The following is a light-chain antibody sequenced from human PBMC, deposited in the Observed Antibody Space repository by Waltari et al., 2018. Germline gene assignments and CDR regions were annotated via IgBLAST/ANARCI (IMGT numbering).Light chain of an antibody. CDR3: SSYAGSNNLV. CDR2: EVS. J-gene: IGLJ2*01. V-gene: IGLV2-8*01. CDR1: SSHAGGSNY. Sequence: QSALTQPPSASGSPGPSVTISCTGTSSHAGGSNYLSWYQQHPGKAPKLMIYEVSKRPSGVPDRFSGSKSGNTASLTVSGLQAEDEADYYCSSYAGSNNLVFGGGTKLTVL.